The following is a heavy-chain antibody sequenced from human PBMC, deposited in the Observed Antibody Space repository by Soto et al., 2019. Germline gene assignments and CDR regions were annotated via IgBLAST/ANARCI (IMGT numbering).Heavy chain of an antibody. J-gene: IGHJ4*02. CDR1: GYTFTSYG. CDR2: ISAYNGNT. D-gene: IGHD6-13*01. CDR3: ARSPTPYSSSWYADY. Sequence: ASVKVSCKASGYTFTSYGISWVRQAPGQGLEWMGWISAYNGNTNYAQKLQGRVTMTTDTSTSTAYMELRSLRSDDTAVYYCARSPTPYSSSWYADYWGQGTLVTVSS. V-gene: IGHV1-18*01.